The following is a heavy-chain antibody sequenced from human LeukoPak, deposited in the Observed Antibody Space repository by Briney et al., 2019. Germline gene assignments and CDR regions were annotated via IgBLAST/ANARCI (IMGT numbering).Heavy chain of an antibody. CDR1: GYTFTSYA. D-gene: IGHD3-10*01. CDR3: AREGHGSGSYSDAFDI. J-gene: IGHJ3*02. Sequence: ASVKVSCKASGYTFTSYAMNWVRQAPGQGLEWMGWINTNTGNPTYAQGFTGRFVFSLDTSVSTAYLQISSLKAEDTAVYYCAREGHGSGSYSDAFDIWGQGTMVTVSS. V-gene: IGHV7-4-1*02. CDR2: INTNTGNP.